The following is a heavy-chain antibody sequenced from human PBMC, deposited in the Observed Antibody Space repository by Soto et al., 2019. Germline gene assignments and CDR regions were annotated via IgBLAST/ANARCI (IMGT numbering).Heavy chain of an antibody. Sequence: QVQLVESGGGVVQPGRSLRLSCAASGFTFSSYGMHWVRQAPGKGLEWVAVISYDGSNKYYADSVKGRFTISRDNSKNTLYLQMNRLRAEDTAVYYCAKGVGGWSPTYDYWGQGTLVTVSS. J-gene: IGHJ4*02. V-gene: IGHV3-30*18. CDR1: GFTFSSYG. CDR2: ISYDGSNK. CDR3: AKGVGGWSPTYDY. D-gene: IGHD6-19*01.